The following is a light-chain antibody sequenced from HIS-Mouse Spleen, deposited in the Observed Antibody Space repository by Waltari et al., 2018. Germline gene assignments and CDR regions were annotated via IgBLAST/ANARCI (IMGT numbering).Light chain of an antibody. CDR3: QAWDSSTATRV. CDR2: QDS. J-gene: IGLJ2*01. CDR1: KLGDKY. V-gene: IGLV3-1*01. Sequence: SYELTQPPSVSVSPGQTASITCSGDKLGDKYACWYQQKPGQSPVLVIYQDSKRPSGIPERFSGYNSGNTATLTISGTQAMDEADYYCQAWDSSTATRVFGGGTKLTVL.